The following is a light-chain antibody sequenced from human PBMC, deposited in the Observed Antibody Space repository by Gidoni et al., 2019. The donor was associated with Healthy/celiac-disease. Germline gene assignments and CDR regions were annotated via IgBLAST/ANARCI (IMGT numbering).Light chain of an antibody. CDR3: SSYTSSSTC. CDR2: DVS. V-gene: IGLV2-14*01. Sequence: QSALTQPASVSGSPGQSITFSCTGTSSDVGGYNYVSWYQQHPGKAPKLMIYDVSNRPSGVSNRFSGSKSGNTASLTISGLQAEDEADYYCSSYTSSSTCFGTGTKVTVL. CDR1: SSDVGGYNY. J-gene: IGLJ1*01.